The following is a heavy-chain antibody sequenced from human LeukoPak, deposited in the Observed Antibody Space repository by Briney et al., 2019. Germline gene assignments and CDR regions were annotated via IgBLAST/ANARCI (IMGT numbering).Heavy chain of an antibody. CDR2: IYDSGST. Sequence: PSETLSLTCSVSGVSINAYHWSWIRQTPGKGLEWIGNIYDSGSTNYNPSLKSRVTMSLDTSKNQSSLKLSSVTAADTAVYYCASSEGIAVGEPAGYFDYWGQGTLVTVSS. CDR3: ASSEGIAVGEPAGYFDY. J-gene: IGHJ4*02. D-gene: IGHD6-19*01. V-gene: IGHV4-59*01. CDR1: GVSINAYH.